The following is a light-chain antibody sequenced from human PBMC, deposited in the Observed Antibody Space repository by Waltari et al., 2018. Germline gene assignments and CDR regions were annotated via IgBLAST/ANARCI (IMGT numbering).Light chain of an antibody. Sequence: DIVLTQYPGTLALSPGESATLSCRTSQSVTRALAWYQQKPGQAPRLLIYGASNRATGIPDRFSGSGSGTDFSLTISSLEPEDFAVYYCQHYLRLPVTFGQGTKVEVK. J-gene: IGKJ1*01. V-gene: IGKV3-20*01. CDR2: GAS. CDR3: QHYLRLPVT. CDR1: QSVTRA.